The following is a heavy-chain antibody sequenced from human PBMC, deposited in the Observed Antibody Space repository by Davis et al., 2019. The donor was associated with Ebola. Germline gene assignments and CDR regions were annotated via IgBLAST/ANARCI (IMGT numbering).Heavy chain of an antibody. CDR1: GFTFSSYA. Sequence: GESLKISCAASGFTFSSYAMSWVRQAPGKGLEWVSTINGHDGSTYYAASVKGRFTISRDNSKNSLYLDMRSLRADDTAVYYCATNCSGATCYSGGDYWGQGTLVTVSS. D-gene: IGHD2-2*01. V-gene: IGHV3-23*01. CDR3: ATNCSGATCYSGGDY. J-gene: IGHJ4*02. CDR2: INGHDGST.